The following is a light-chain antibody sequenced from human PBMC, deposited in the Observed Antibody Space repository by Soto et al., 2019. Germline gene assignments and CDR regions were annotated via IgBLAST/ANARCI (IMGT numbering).Light chain of an antibody. J-gene: IGKJ1*01. V-gene: IGKV3-20*01. CDR3: QHYGGAPRT. CDR1: QSIGTNF. Sequence: EIVLTQSPGTLSLSPGESGTLSCRASQSIGTNFLAWFQQKPGQAPRLLIYGASTRATGIPDRFSGSGSGADVTPTTTRLQPEDAAVYYFQHYGGAPRTFGQGTKVQIK. CDR2: GAS.